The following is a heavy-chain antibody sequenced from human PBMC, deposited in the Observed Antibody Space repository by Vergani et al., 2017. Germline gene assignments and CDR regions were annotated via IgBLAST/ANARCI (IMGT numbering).Heavy chain of an antibody. Sequence: EVQLVETGGGLIQPGGSLRLSCAASGFTVSSNYMSWVRQAPGKGLEWVSVIYSGGSTYYADSVKGRFTISRDNSKNTLYLQMNSLRAEDTAVYYCAKDGSSGWYAEYFQHWGQGTLVTVSS. CDR1: GFTVSSNY. D-gene: IGHD6-19*01. V-gene: IGHV3-53*02. CDR3: AKDGSSGWYAEYFQH. J-gene: IGHJ1*01. CDR2: IYSGGST.